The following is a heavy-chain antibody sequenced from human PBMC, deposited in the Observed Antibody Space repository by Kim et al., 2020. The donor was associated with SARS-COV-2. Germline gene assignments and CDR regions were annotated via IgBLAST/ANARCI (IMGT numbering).Heavy chain of an antibody. CDR3: ARTSIARWQLRYCSSTSCYRGGDNGMDV. J-gene: IGHJ6*02. V-gene: IGHV4-34*01. D-gene: IGHD2-2*01. Sequence: SETLSLTCAVYGGSFSGYYWSWIRQPPGKGLEWIGEINHSGSTNYNPSLKSRVTISVDTSKNQFSLKLSSVTAADTAVYYCARTSIARWQLRYCSSTSCYRGGDNGMDVWGQGTTVTVSS. CDR1: GGSFSGYY. CDR2: INHSGST.